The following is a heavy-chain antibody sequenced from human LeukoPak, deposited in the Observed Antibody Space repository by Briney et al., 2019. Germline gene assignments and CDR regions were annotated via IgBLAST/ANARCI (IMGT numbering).Heavy chain of an antibody. CDR3: AKHGAMGEDY. D-gene: IGHD3-16*01. V-gene: IGHV3-48*04. CDR2: ITTSGGAK. Sequence: PGGSLRLSCAASGFTFSSYSMNWVRQAPGKGLEWISYITTSGGAKNYADSVKGRFTISRDNAKNSLYLQMNSLRAEDTAVYYCAKHGAMGEDYWGQGTLVTVSS. J-gene: IGHJ4*02. CDR1: GFTFSSYS.